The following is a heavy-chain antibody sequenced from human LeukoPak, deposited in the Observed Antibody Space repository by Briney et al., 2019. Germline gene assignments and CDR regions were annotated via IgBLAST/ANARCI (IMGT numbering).Heavy chain of an antibody. CDR3: ARGARFQVPYPSDI. D-gene: IGHD3-10*01. CDR1: GGSISSYY. CDR2: IYYSGST. Sequence: SETLSLTCTVSGGSISSYYWSWIRQPPGKGLEWIGYIYYSGSTNYNPSLKSRVTISVDTSKNQFSLKLSSVTAADTAVYYCARGARFQVPYPSDIWGQGTMVTVSS. J-gene: IGHJ3*02. V-gene: IGHV4-59*12.